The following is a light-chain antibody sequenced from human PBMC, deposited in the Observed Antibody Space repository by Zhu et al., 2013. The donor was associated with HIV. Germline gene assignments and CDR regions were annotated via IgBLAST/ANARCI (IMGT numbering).Light chain of an antibody. CDR1: QSVLYNFNNNNF. CDR3: QQYYSTPRT. Sequence: DIVMTQSPDSLAVSLGERATINCKSSQSVLYNFNNNNFLAWYQQKPGQPPKLLIYWASTRESGVPDRFSGSGSGTDFTLTISSLQAEDVAVYYCQQYYSTPRTFGQGTKVEIK. CDR2: WAS. J-gene: IGKJ1*01. V-gene: IGKV4-1*01.